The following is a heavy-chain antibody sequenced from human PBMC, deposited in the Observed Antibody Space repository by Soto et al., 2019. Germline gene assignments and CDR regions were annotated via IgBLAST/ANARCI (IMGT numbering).Heavy chain of an antibody. CDR1: GYSFTDYS. D-gene: IGHD6-13*01. V-gene: IGHV1-46*01. J-gene: IGHJ4*02. CDR3: ARGGYSTYTFDY. Sequence: QEKLVHSGAEVRKPGASLKVSCKASGYSFTDYSMHWVRQAPGQGLEWMGIINPSSETTTYAQKFQGRVTMTSDTSTSTVYMELSTLRSEDTAVYYCARGGYSTYTFDYWGQGTLVTVSS. CDR2: INPSSETT.